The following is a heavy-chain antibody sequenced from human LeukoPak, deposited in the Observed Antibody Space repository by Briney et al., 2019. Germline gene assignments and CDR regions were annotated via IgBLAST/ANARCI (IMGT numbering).Heavy chain of an antibody. CDR1: GYTFTSYD. V-gene: IGHV1-8*01. D-gene: IGHD3-10*01. Sequence: ASVKVSCKASGYTFTSYDINWVRQATGQGLEWMGWMNPNSGNTGYAQKFQGRVTMTRNTSISTAYMELSSLRSEDTAVYYCARGKKVVTMVRGVIIRYYFDYWGQGTLVTVSS. CDR3: ARGKKVVTMVRGVIIRYYFDY. CDR2: MNPNSGNT. J-gene: IGHJ4*02.